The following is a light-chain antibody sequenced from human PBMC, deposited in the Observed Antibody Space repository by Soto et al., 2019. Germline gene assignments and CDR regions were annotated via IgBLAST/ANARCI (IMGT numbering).Light chain of an antibody. CDR2: AAS. V-gene: IGKV1-39*01. CDR3: QQTYTTPRT. Sequence: DIQMTQSPSSLSASVGDRVTITCRASQSISSYLNWYQQKLGKAPKLIIYAASNLQSGVPSRFSGSGFMTDFTLTISSLQPEDFATYYCQQTYTTPRTFGHGTKVDIK. CDR1: QSISSY. J-gene: IGKJ1*01.